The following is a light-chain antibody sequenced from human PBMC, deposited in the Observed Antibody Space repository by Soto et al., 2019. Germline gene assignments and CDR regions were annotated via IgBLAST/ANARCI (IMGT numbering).Light chain of an antibody. CDR1: SSDVGAYDL. V-gene: IGLV2-23*02. J-gene: IGLJ2*01. CDR2: EVD. CDR3: CSYADSNTYVV. Sequence: QSALTQPASLSGSPGQSITISCTGTSSDVGAYDLVSWYQQHPGKAPKPMIFEVDKRPSGVSNRFSGSKSGNTASLTISGVQTEDEADYYCCSYADSNTYVVFGGGTKLTVL.